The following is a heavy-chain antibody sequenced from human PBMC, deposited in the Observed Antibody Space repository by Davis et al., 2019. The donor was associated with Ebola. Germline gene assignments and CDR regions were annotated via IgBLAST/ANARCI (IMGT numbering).Heavy chain of an antibody. CDR2: ILNDGTHE. J-gene: IGHJ2*01. Sequence: GGSLRLSCAASGLIFSGYGMHWVRQAPGRGLEWVATILNDGTHEYYGDSVKGRFTISRDNSKNILYLQMNSLRVEDTAVYYCANPWGSGWYFDLWGRGTLVSVSS. CDR3: ANPWGSGWYFDL. CDR1: GLIFSGYG. V-gene: IGHV3-30*18. D-gene: IGHD7-27*01.